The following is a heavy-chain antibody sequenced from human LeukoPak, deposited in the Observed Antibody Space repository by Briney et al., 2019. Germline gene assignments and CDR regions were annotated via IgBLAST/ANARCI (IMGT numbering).Heavy chain of an antibody. D-gene: IGHD5-18*01. CDR2: IYTSGST. V-gene: IGHV4-4*07. CDR1: GGSISSYY. J-gene: IGHJ6*02. CDR3: ARSGYSYGPYYYYYYVMDV. Sequence: PSETLSLTCTVSGGSISSYYWSWIRQPAGKGLEWIGRIYTSGSTHYNPSLKSRVTTSVDTSKNQFSLTLSSVTAADTAVYYCARSGYSYGPYYYYYYVMDVWGQGTTVTVSS.